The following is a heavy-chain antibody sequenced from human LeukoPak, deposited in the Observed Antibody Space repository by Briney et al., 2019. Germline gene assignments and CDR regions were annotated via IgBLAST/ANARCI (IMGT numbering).Heavy chain of an antibody. CDR3: ARVLRATVAGLGY. Sequence: ASVKVSCKASGYTFTSYDINWVRQPTAQGLEWMGWMNPNSGNTGYAQKFQGRVTMTRNTSISTAYMELSSLRSEDTAVYYCARVLRATVAGLGYWGQGTLVTVSS. CDR1: GYTFTSYD. J-gene: IGHJ4*02. CDR2: MNPNSGNT. V-gene: IGHV1-8*01. D-gene: IGHD6-19*01.